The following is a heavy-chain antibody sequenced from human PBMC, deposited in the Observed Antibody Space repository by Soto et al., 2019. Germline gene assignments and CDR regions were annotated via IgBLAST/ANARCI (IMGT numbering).Heavy chain of an antibody. J-gene: IGHJ4*02. CDR1: GFSFGNYW. Sequence: LRLSCAVSGFSFGNYWMSWVRQAPGKGLEWLASIKEDGSERYYLDSVKGRFTISRDNAKDSLSLQMNSLRVEDTAFYYCARDVGPVTIFGEALSGYFDFWGQGTLVTVSS. CDR3: ARDVGPVTIFGEALSGYFDF. CDR2: IKEDGSER. V-gene: IGHV3-7*03. D-gene: IGHD3-3*01.